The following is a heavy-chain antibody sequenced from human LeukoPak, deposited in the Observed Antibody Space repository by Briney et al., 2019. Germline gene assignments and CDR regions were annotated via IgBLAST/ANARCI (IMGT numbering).Heavy chain of an antibody. CDR3: ARERYSGSRGRAFDI. CDR2: INWNGGST. CDR1: GFTFDDYG. J-gene: IGHJ3*02. V-gene: IGHV3-20*04. D-gene: IGHD1-26*01. Sequence: GGSLRLSCAASGFTFDDYGMSWVRQAPGKGLEWVSGINWNGGSTGYADSVKGRFTISRDNAKNYLYLQMNSLRAEDTALYYCARERYSGSRGRAFDIWGQGTMVTVSS.